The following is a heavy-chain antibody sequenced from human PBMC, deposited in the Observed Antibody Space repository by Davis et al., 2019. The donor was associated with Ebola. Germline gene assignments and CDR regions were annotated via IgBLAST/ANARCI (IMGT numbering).Heavy chain of an antibody. CDR2: IYPGDSDT. V-gene: IGHV5-51*01. Sequence: GESLKISCKGSGYSFTSYWIGWVRQMPGKGLEWMGIIYPGDSDTRYSPSFQGQVTISADKSISTAYLQWSSLKASDTAMYYCARIIVGATMDYYYYYYMDVWGKGTTVTVSS. CDR3: ARIIVGATMDYYYYYYMDV. CDR1: GYSFTSYW. J-gene: IGHJ6*03. D-gene: IGHD1-26*01.